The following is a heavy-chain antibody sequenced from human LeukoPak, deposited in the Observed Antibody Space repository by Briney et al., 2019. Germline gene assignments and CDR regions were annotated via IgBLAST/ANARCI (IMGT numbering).Heavy chain of an antibody. CDR2: MNPNSGNT. CDR1: GYTFTSYD. J-gene: IGHJ4*02. V-gene: IGHV1-8*01. D-gene: IGHD6-13*01. CDR3: ARNPPKYSSSWYGYSFDY. Sequence: ASVNVSCKASGYTFTSYDINWVRQATGQGLEWMGWMNPNSGNTGYAQKFQGRVTMTRNTSINTAYMELSSLRSEDTAVYYCARNPPKYSSSWYGYSFDYWGQGILVTVSS.